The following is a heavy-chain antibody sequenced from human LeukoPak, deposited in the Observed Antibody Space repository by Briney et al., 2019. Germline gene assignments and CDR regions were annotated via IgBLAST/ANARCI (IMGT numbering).Heavy chain of an antibody. CDR1: GDSISPYY. CDR3: ARTGSTVTMLYPFDH. Sequence: SETLSLTCTVSGDSISPYYWGWIRQPPGKGLEWIGYIYYSGSTNYNPSLKSRVSISVDTSKNQFSLKLSSVTAADTAVYYCARTGSTVTMLYPFDHWGQGTLVTVSS. V-gene: IGHV4-59*01. CDR2: IYYSGST. J-gene: IGHJ4*02. D-gene: IGHD4-17*01.